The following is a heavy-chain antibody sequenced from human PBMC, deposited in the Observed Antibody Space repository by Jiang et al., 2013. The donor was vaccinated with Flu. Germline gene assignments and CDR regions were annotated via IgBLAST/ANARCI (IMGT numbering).Heavy chain of an antibody. J-gene: IGHJ6*02. V-gene: IGHV1-18*01. CDR1: GYPFVSYG. Sequence: SGAEVKRPGASVKVSCKASGYPFVSYGITWVRQAPGQGPEWMGWISPYNDYTKYAQSLQGRVIMTTDTSTRTAYMELRNLRSDDTAVYYCARGGYCGGDCYSGFGTSGYKYYGMDVWGQGTTVTVSS. CDR3: ARGGYCGGDCYSGFGTSGYKYYGMDV. D-gene: IGHD2-21*02. CDR2: ISPYNDYT.